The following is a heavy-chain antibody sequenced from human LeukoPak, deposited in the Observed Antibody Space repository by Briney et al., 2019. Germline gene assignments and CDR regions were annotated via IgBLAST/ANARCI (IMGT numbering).Heavy chain of an antibody. D-gene: IGHD1-20*01. CDR3: ARDDNWNDKPFDL. Sequence: PGGSLRLSCTASGFTFSFYLMNWVRQAPGKGLEWVSSISSSHIYYADSLKGRFTVSRDNAKSSLYLQMNNLRAEDTAVSYCARDDNWNDKPFDLWGQGTLVTVSS. CDR2: ISSSHI. CDR1: GFTFSFYL. V-gene: IGHV3-21*01. J-gene: IGHJ4*02.